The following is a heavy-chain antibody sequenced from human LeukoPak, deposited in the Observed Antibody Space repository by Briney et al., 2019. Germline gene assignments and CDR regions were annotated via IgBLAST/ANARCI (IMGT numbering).Heavy chain of an antibody. CDR2: ISGSGGST. V-gene: IGHV3-23*01. J-gene: IGHJ6*02. CDR1: GFTFSSYA. Sequence: PGGSLRLSCAASGFTFSSYAMSWVRQAPGKGLEWVSAISGSGGSTYYADSVKGRFTISRDNSKNTLYLQMNSLRAEDTAVYYCAEDLRAFGVRAHAGMDVWGQGTTVTVSS. D-gene: IGHD3-3*01. CDR3: AEDLRAFGVRAHAGMDV.